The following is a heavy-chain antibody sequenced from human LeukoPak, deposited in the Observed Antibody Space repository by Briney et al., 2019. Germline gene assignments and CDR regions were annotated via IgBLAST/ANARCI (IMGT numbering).Heavy chain of an antibody. CDR2: ISAYNGNT. CDR1: GYTFTSYG. Sequence: ASVKVSCKASGYTFTSYGISWVRQAPGQGLEWMGWISAYNGNTNYAQKLQGRVTMTTDTSTSTAYMELRSLRSDDTAVYYCARADAVVTAWGLYYFDYWGQGTLVTVSS. CDR3: ARADAVVTAWGLYYFDY. D-gene: IGHD2-21*02. V-gene: IGHV1-18*01. J-gene: IGHJ4*02.